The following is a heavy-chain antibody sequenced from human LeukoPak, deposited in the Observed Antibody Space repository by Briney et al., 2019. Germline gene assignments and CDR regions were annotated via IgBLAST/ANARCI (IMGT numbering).Heavy chain of an antibody. D-gene: IGHD3-10*01. J-gene: IGHJ6*02. CDR1: GGSISSYY. Sequence: KASETLSLTCTVSGGSISSYYWSWIRQPPGKGLEWIGYIYYSGSTNYNPSLKSRVTISVDTSKNQFSLKLSSVTAADTAVYYCARDFGAGSYRYGMDVWGQGTAVTVSS. CDR3: ARDFGAGSYRYGMDV. V-gene: IGHV4-59*01. CDR2: IYYSGST.